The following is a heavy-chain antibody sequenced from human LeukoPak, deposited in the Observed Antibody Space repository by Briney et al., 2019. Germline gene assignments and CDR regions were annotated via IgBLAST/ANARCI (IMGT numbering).Heavy chain of an antibody. V-gene: IGHV3-72*01. CDR2: TRNKANSYTT. D-gene: IGHD3-3*01. J-gene: IGHJ4*02. CDR3: VGRLGY. CDR1: GFTFSDHY. Sequence: GGSLRLSCAVSGFTFSDHYMDWVRQAPGKWLEWVGRTRNKANSYTTEYAASVKGRFTISRDDSKNSLYLQMNSLKTEDTAVYYCVGRLGYWGQGTLVTVSS.